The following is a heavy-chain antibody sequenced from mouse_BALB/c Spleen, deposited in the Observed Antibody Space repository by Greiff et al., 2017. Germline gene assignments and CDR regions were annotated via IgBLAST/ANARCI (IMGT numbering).Heavy chain of an antibody. CDR3: AREEDAMDY. CDR2: ISSGGSYT. CDR1: GFTFSSYA. J-gene: IGHJ4*01. Sequence: DVQLVESGGGLVKPGGSLKLSCAASGFTFSSYAMSWVRQSPEKRLEWVAEISSGGSYTYYPDTVTGRFTISRDNAKNTLYLEMSSLRSEDTAMYYCAREEDAMDYWGQGTSVTVSS. V-gene: IGHV5-9-4*01.